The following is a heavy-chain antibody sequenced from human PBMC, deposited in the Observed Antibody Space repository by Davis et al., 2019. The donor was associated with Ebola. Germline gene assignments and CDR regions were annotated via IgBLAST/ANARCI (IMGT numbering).Heavy chain of an antibody. CDR2: IIPILGIA. D-gene: IGHD1-1*01. CDR3: ARAQFPTTSDH. Sequence: AASVKVSCKASGYTFTSYGISWVRQAPGQGLEWMGRIIPILGIANYAQKLQGRVTMTTDTSTSTAYMELRSLRSDDTAVYYCARAQFPTTSDHWGQGTLVTVSS. J-gene: IGHJ4*02. CDR1: GYTFTSYG. V-gene: IGHV1-18*01.